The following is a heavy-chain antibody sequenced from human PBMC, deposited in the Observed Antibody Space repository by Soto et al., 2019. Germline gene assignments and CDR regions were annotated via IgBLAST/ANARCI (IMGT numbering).Heavy chain of an antibody. CDR3: TREGI. CDR2: IASSGTPI. CDR1: GFTFSDYA. V-gene: IGHV3-48*02. J-gene: IGHJ4*02. Sequence: EVQLVESGGGLAQPGGTLRLSCAASGFTFSDYAMNWVRQVPGKALEGISQIASSGTPIYYADSVRGRFTISRDNAENSLYLQMNSLRDEDPAVYFCTREGIWGQGTLVTVSS.